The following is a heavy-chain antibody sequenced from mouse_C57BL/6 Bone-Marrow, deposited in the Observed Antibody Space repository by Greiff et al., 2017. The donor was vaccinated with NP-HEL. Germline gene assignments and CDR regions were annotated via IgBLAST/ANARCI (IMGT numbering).Heavy chain of an antibody. CDR1: GFTFTDYY. Sequence: EVKLQESGGGLVQPGGSLSLSCAASGFTFTDYYMSWVRQPPGKALEWLGFIRNKANGYTTEYSASVKGRFTVSSDNSLRILYLQMDDLGAEDSATYYCARYIRTFFDYWGQGTTLTVSS. CDR2: IRNKANGYTT. J-gene: IGHJ2*01. CDR3: ARYIRTFFDY. V-gene: IGHV7-3*01.